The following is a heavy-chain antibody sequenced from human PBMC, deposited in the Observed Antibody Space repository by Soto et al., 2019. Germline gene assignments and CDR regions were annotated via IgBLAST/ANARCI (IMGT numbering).Heavy chain of an antibody. CDR2: IYHSGST. CDR3: ARALGSWGAYYFDY. J-gene: IGHJ4*02. Sequence: SETLSLTCAVSGGSISSGGYSWSWIRQPPGKGLEWIGYIYHSGSTYYNPSLKSRVTISVDRSKNQFSLKLSSVTAADTVTYYCARALGSWGAYYFDYWGQGTLVTVSS. D-gene: IGHD3-16*01. CDR1: GGSISSGGYS. V-gene: IGHV4-30-2*01.